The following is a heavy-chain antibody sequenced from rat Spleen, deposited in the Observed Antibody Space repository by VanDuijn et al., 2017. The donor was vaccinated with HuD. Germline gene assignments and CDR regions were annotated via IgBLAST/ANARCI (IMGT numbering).Heavy chain of an antibody. D-gene: IGHD1-12*02. CDR2: IWGDGST. J-gene: IGHJ3*01. CDR1: GFSLISYG. Sequence: QVQLKEAGPGLVQPSQTLSLTCTVSGFSLISYGVFWVRQPPGKGLEWMGGIWGDGSTDYNSALKSRLSINRDTSKSQVFLKMNSLQTDDTAIYFCTRPDRGSYYYDGTYHFNWFAYWGQGTLVTVSS. V-gene: IGHV2-1*01. CDR3: TRPDRGSYYYDGTYHFNWFAY.